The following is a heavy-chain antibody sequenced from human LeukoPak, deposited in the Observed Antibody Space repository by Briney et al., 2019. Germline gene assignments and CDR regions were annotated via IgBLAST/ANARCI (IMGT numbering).Heavy chain of an antibody. D-gene: IGHD2-2*01. V-gene: IGHV4-34*01. CDR1: GGSFSGYY. Sequence: PSETLSLTCAVYGGSFSGYYWSWIRQPPGKGLGWIGEINHSGSTNYNPSLKSRVTISVDTSKNQFSLKLSSVTAADTAVYYCARDTFVVVPAAIWFDPWGQGTLVTVSS. CDR2: INHSGST. CDR3: ARDTFVVVPAAIWFDP. J-gene: IGHJ5*02.